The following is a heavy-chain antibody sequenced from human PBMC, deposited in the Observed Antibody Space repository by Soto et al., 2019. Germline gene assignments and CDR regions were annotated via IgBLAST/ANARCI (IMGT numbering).Heavy chain of an antibody. CDR2: IYHSGST. J-gene: IGHJ6*02. CDR3: ARAPSHYDILTGYKYYGMDV. CDR1: GGSISSSNW. V-gene: IGHV4-4*02. D-gene: IGHD3-9*01. Sequence: SETLSLTCAVSGGSISSSNWWSWVRQPPGKGLEWIGEIYHSGSTNYNPSLKSRVTISVDKSKNQFSLKLSSVTAADTAVYYCARAPSHYDILTGYKYYGMDVWGQGTTVTVSS.